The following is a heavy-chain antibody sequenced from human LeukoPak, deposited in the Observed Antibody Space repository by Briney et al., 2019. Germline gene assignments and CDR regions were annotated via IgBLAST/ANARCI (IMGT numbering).Heavy chain of an antibody. CDR1: GGYISTYY. CDR2: IYTSGST. Sequence: SETLSLTCTVSGGYISTYYWTWIRQPAGKGLEWIGRIYTSGSTNYNPSLKSRVTISVGTSKNQFSLKLSSVTAADTAVYYCARWGVVEAFDIWGQGTMVTVSS. J-gene: IGHJ3*02. D-gene: IGHD3-10*01. V-gene: IGHV4-4*07. CDR3: ARWGVVEAFDI.